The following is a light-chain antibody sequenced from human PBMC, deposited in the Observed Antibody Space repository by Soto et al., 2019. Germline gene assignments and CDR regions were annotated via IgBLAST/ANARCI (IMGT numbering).Light chain of an antibody. CDR2: DAS. CDR1: QSVSSN. CDR3: QQYNNWPIT. Sequence: IVMTQSPATLSLSPGERATLSCRASQSVSSNLAWYQQKPGQAPRLLIYDASTRATGIPARFSGSGSGTEFTLTISSLQSEDFAVYYCQQYNNWPITFGQGTRLEIK. V-gene: IGKV3-15*01. J-gene: IGKJ5*01.